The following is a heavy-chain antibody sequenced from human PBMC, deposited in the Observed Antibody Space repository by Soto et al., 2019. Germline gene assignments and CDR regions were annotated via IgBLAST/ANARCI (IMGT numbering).Heavy chain of an antibody. V-gene: IGHV4-4*07. D-gene: IGHD1-26*01. Sequence: SETLSLTCTVSGVFIRSYCWSWVRQPAGRGLEWIGRFCTSGGSNYNPSLKSRVSMSADMSSNQFSLKMNSVTAADTAVYYCARDFHGRFDPWGQGTLVTVSS. CDR3: ARDFHGRFDP. CDR2: FCTSGGS. CDR1: GVFIRSYC. J-gene: IGHJ5*02.